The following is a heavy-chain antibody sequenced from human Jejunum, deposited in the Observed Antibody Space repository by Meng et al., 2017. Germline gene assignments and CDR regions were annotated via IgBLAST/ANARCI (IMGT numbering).Heavy chain of an antibody. CDR1: GGSVSSSGYQ. CDR3: ARDHWGSLDY. D-gene: IGHD7-27*01. V-gene: IGHV4-61*08. Sequence: QVHLSESGPGLVRPSETLSLICAVSGGSVSSSGYQWGWIRQPPGKGLEWIGYASTNYNPSLKSRVTISVDTSKNQFSLKLTSVTAADTAVYYCARDHWGSLDYWGQGVLVTVSS. CDR2: AST. J-gene: IGHJ4*02.